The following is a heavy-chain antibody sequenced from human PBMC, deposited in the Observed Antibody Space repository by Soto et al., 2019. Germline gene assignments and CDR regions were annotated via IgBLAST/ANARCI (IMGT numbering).Heavy chain of an antibody. J-gene: IGHJ4*02. V-gene: IGHV4-59*01. Sequence: SETLSLTCTVSGGSISSYYWSWIRQPPGKGLEWIGYIYYSGSTNYNPSLKSRVTISVDTSKNQFSLKLSSVTAADTAVYYCAGDGSGWSGYYFDYWGQGTLVTVSS. D-gene: IGHD6-19*01. CDR2: IYYSGST. CDR3: AGDGSGWSGYYFDY. CDR1: GGSISSYY.